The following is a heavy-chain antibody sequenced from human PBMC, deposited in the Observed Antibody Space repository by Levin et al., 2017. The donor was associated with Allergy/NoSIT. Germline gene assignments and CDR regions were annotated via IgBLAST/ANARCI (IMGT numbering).Heavy chain of an antibody. D-gene: IGHD3-3*01. J-gene: IGHJ5*02. CDR3: ASWGHHVLRFLEWPRFDP. CDR1: GGTFSSYA. CDR2: IIPILGIA. Sequence: SVKVSCKASGGTFSSYAISWVRQAPGQGLEWMGRIIPILGIANYAQKFQGRVTITADKSTSTAYMELSSLRSEDTAVYYCASWGHHVLRFLEWPRFDPWGQGTLVTVSS. V-gene: IGHV1-69*04.